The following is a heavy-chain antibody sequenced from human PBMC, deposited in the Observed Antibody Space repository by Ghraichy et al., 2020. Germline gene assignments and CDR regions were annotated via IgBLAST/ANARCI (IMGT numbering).Heavy chain of an antibody. CDR1: GGSISSYY. J-gene: IGHJ3*02. CDR3: ARGGGSPGAFDI. Sequence: TLSLTCTVSGGSISSYYWSWIRQPPGKGLEWIGYIYYSGSTNYNPSLKSRVTISVDTSKNQFSLKLSSVTAADTAVYYCARGGGSPGAFDIWGQGTMVTVS. D-gene: IGHD3-16*01. CDR2: IYYSGST. V-gene: IGHV4-59*01.